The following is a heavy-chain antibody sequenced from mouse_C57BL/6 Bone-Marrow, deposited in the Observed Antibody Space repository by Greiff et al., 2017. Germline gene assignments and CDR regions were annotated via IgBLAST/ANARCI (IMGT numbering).Heavy chain of an antibody. CDR3: ARAEMVTTLEYFDY. V-gene: IGHV1-50*01. CDR2: IDPSDSYT. J-gene: IGHJ2*01. Sequence: QVQLQQPGAELVKPGASVKLSCKASGYTFTSYWMQWVKQRPGQGLEWIGEIDPSDSYTNYNQKFKGKATLTVDTSSSTAYMQLSSLTSEDSAVYYCARAEMVTTLEYFDYWGQGTTLTVSS. CDR1: GYTFTSYW. D-gene: IGHD2-2*01.